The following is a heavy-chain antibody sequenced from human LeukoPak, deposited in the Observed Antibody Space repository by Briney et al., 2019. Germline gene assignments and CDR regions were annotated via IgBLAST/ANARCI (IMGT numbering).Heavy chain of an antibody. V-gene: IGHV3-30*02. CDR2: IRYDGSNK. CDR3: ARAGGGRITMIPVAPLRGAFDI. Sequence: GGSLRLSCAASGFTVSSNYMSWVRQAPGKGLEWVAFIRYDGSNKYYADSVKGRFTISRDNSKNTLFLQMNSLRAEDTAMYYCARAGGGRITMIPVAPLRGAFDIWGQGTMVTVSS. J-gene: IGHJ3*02. CDR1: GFTVSSNY. D-gene: IGHD3-22*01.